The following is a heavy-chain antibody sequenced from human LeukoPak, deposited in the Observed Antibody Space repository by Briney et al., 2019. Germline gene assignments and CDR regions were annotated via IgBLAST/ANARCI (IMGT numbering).Heavy chain of an antibody. CDR3: ARGTATAYYPINWFDP. Sequence: SQTLSLTCAISGDSVSSNSAAWNWIRQSPSRGLEWLGRTYYRSKWYNDYAVSVKSRITINPDTSKNQFSLQLNSVTPEDTAVYHCARGTATAYYPINWFDPWGQGALVTVSS. V-gene: IGHV6-1*01. D-gene: IGHD1-26*01. J-gene: IGHJ5*02. CDR2: TYYRSKWYN. CDR1: GDSVSSNSAA.